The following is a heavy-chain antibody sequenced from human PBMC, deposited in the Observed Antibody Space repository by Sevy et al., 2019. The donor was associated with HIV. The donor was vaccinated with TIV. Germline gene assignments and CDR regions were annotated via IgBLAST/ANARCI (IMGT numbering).Heavy chain of an antibody. CDR3: ASVVKNDFWDGHVNYYGLDV. V-gene: IGHV3-15*01. CDR1: GFTFNYAW. Sequence: GGSLRLSCAASGFTFNYAWMSWVRQAPGKGLEWVGRIKSKTDGGTVDYAAHVKGRLTISREDSENTLYLQMNSLKTEDTAAYYCASVVKNDFWDGHVNYYGLDVWGQGTTVTVSS. D-gene: IGHD3-3*01. CDR2: IKSKTDGGTV. J-gene: IGHJ6*02.